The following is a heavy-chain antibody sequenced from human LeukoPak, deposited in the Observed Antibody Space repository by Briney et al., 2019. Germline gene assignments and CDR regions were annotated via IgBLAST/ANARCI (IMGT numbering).Heavy chain of an antibody. J-gene: IGHJ4*02. V-gene: IGHV3-64*01. D-gene: IGHD3-10*01. CDR2: ISSNGGSA. Sequence: GGSLRLSCAASGFTFSSYAMHWVRQAPGKGLEYVSAISSNGGSAYYANSVKGRFTISRDNSKNTLYLQMGSLRAEDMAVYYCARDSAYYYGSGSYVPFDYWGQGTLVTVSS. CDR3: ARDSAYYYGSGSYVPFDY. CDR1: GFTFSSYA.